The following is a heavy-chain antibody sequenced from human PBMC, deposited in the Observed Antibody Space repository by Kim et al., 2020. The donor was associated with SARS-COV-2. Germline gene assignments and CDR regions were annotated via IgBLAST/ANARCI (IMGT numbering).Heavy chain of an antibody. D-gene: IGHD6-19*01. CDR2: IYPGDSDT. V-gene: IGHV5-51*01. Sequence: GESLKISCKGSGYSFTSYWIGWVRQMPGKGLEWMGIIYPGDSDTRYSPSFQGQVTISADKSISTAYLQWSSLKASDTAMYYCARHVRRPGIAVAEGDYWGQGTLVTVSS. J-gene: IGHJ4*02. CDR1: GYSFTSYW. CDR3: ARHVRRPGIAVAEGDY.